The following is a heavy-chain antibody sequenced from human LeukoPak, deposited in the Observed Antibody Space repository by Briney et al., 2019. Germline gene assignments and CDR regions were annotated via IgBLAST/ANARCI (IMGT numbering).Heavy chain of an antibody. CDR1: GGSISSYY. V-gene: IGHV4-59*01. CDR3: ARITNRGYSYPSSVEYFDL. J-gene: IGHJ2*01. CDR2: GYYSGSI. D-gene: IGHD5-18*01. Sequence: SETLSLTCTVSGGSISSYYWSWIRQPPEEGLEWIGYGYYSGSINYNPSLKSRVTISVDTSKYQVSLKLTSVTAADTAVYYCARITNRGYSYPSSVEYFDLWGRGTLVTVSS.